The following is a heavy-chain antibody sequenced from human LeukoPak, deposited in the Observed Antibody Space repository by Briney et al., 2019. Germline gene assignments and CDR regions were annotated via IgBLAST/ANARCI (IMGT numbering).Heavy chain of an antibody. Sequence: SETPSLTCTVSGGSISSYYWSWIRQPPGKGLEWIGYIYYSGSTNYNPPLKSRVTISVDTSKNQLSLEVSSVTAADTAVYYCARRTGYYDGFDYWGEGTLVTVSS. J-gene: IGHJ4*02. CDR1: GGSISSYY. CDR3: ARRTGYYDGFDY. D-gene: IGHD3/OR15-3a*01. V-gene: IGHV4-59*01. CDR2: IYYSGST.